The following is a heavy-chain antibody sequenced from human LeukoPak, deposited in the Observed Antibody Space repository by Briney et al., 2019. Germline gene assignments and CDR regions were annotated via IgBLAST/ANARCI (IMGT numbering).Heavy chain of an antibody. V-gene: IGHV4-31*03. J-gene: IGHJ6*04. CDR1: GGSTSSGGYY. D-gene: IGHD6-13*01. CDR2: IFYSGST. Sequence: SETLSLTCTVSGGSTSSGGYYWSWLRQHPGKGLEWIGHIFYSGSTYYNPSLKSRVTISVDTSKHQFSLKLSSVTAADTAVYYCARDSRIAAAAPGAYYYYGMDVWGKGTTVTVSS. CDR3: ARDSRIAAAAPGAYYYYGMDV.